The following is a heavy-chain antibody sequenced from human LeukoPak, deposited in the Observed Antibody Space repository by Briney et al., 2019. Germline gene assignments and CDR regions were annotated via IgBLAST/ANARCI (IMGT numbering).Heavy chain of an antibody. CDR2: INHSGST. J-gene: IGHJ4*02. Sequence: SETLSLTCTVSGDFITAYYWSWIRQPPGKGLEWIGEINHSGSTNYNPSLKSRVTISVDTSKNQFSLKLSSVTAADTAVYYCARRGVVVPAAMGYYFDYWGQGTLVTVSS. D-gene: IGHD2-2*01. CDR3: ARRGVVVPAAMGYYFDY. CDR1: GDFITAYY. V-gene: IGHV4-34*01.